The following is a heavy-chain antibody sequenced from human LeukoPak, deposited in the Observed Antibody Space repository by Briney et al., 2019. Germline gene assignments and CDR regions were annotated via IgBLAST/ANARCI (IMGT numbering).Heavy chain of an antibody. Sequence: GGSLRLSCAASGFTFSSYAMSWVRQAPGKGLEWVSSISSSSSYIYYADSVKGRFTISRDNAKNSLYLQMNSLRAEDTAVYYCASSYSSGWGDYWGQGTLVTVSS. D-gene: IGHD6-19*01. CDR3: ASSYSSGWGDY. V-gene: IGHV3-21*01. J-gene: IGHJ4*02. CDR2: ISSSSSYI. CDR1: GFTFSSYA.